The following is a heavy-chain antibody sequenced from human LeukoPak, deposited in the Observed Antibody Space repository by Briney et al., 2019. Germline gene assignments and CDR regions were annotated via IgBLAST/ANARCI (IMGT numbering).Heavy chain of an antibody. J-gene: IGHJ6*02. CDR2: ISAYNGNT. CDR1: GYTFTNYG. V-gene: IGHV1-18*01. CDR3: ARGLGYSYGHRLPYYYYYGMDV. Sequence: ASVKVSCKASGYTFTNYGISWVRQAPGQGLEWMGWISAYNGNTNYAQKLQGRVTVTTDTSTSTAYMELRSLRSDDTAVYYCARGLGYSYGHRLPYYYYYGMDVWGQGTTVTVSS. D-gene: IGHD5-18*01.